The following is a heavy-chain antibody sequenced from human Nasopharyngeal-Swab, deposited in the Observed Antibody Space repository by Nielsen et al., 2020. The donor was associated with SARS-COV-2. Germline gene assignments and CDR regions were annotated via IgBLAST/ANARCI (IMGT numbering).Heavy chain of an antibody. CDR3: ARDSGWSGYYLGYFDY. CDR2: IYYSGST. CDR1: GGSFSSYY. D-gene: IGHD3-3*01. V-gene: IGHV4-59*01. Sequence: SETLSLTCAVYGGSFSSYYWSWIRQPPGKGLEWIGYIYYSGSTNYNPSLKSRVTISVDTSKNQFSLKLSSVTAADTAVYYCARDSGWSGYYLGYFDYWGQGTLVTVSS. J-gene: IGHJ4*02.